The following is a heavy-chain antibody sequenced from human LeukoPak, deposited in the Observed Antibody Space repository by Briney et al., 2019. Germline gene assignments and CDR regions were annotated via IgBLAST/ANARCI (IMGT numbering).Heavy chain of an antibody. CDR2: IYWNDDD. Sequence: ESGPTLVKPTQTLTLTCTTSGFSLSSTALGVGWIRQPPGKALEWLAFIYWNDDDLYSPSLKTRLTITKDTSKNQVVLTMTNMDPVDTATYYCAHSTTRYFDYWGQGTLVTVSS. V-gene: IGHV2-5*01. J-gene: IGHJ4*02. CDR1: GFSLSSTALG. D-gene: IGHD1-1*01. CDR3: AHSTTRYFDY.